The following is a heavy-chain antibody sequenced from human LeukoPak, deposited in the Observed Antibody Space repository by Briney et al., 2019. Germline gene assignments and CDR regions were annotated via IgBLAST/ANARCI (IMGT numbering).Heavy chain of an antibody. CDR3: AKVKGPGYYGSGSYSPYYYYYGMDV. CDR2: ISYDGSNK. V-gene: IGHV3-30*18. CDR1: GFTFSSYG. D-gene: IGHD3-10*01. J-gene: IGHJ6*02. Sequence: GGSLRLSCAASGFTFSSYGMHWVRHAPGKWLEWVAAISYDGSNKYYADSVKGRFTIPRDNSKNTLYLQMNSLRAEDTAVYYCAKVKGPGYYGSGSYSPYYYYYGMDVWGQGTTVTVSS.